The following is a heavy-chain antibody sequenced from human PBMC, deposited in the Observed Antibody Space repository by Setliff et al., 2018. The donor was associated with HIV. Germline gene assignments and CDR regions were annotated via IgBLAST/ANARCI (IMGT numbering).Heavy chain of an antibody. CDR1: GYTFTSYY. CDR2: INPSGGST. D-gene: IGHD3-22*01. CDR3: ARGRGRYYDSRSYLDY. V-gene: IGHV1-46*01. J-gene: IGHJ4*02. Sequence: ASVKVSCKASGYTFTSYYMHWVRQAPGQGLEWMGIINPSGGSTSYAQEFQGRVTMTRDTSTSTVYMELSSLRSEDTAVYYCARGRGRYYDSRSYLDYWGQGTLVTVSS.